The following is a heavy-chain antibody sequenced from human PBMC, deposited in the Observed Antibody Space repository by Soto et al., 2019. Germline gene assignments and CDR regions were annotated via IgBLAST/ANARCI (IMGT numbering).Heavy chain of an antibody. Sequence: EVQLMESGGGLVQPGGSLRLSCAASGFTFSSYWMHWVRQAPGKGLVWVSRINSDGSSATYADSLNGRFTISRDNAKNTLYLQMNSLRAEVTAVYYCVRGEGGWETYWGQGTLVTVSS. CDR2: INSDGSSA. CDR1: GFTFSSYW. J-gene: IGHJ4*02. D-gene: IGHD6-19*01. V-gene: IGHV3-74*01. CDR3: VRGEGGWETY.